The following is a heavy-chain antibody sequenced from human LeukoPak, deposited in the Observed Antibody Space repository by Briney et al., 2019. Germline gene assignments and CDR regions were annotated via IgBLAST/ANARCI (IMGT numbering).Heavy chain of an antibody. D-gene: IGHD5-24*01. J-gene: IGHJ6*04. V-gene: IGHV3-48*04. CDR1: GFTFSSYS. Sequence: GGSLRLSCAASGFTFSSYSMNWVRQAPGKGLEWVSYISSSSSTIYYADSVKGRFTISRDNAKNSLYLQMNSLRAEDTAVYYCARARWLQFFGVSGKGTAVTVSS. CDR2: ISSSSSTI. CDR3: ARARWLQFFGV.